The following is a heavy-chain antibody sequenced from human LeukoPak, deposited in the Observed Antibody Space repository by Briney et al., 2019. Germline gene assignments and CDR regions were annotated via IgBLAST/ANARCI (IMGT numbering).Heavy chain of an antibody. Sequence: ASVKVSCKASGYTFTGYHMHWVRQAPGQGLEWMGWINPNSGGTNYAQKFQGRVTMTRDTSISTAYMELSRLRSDDTAVYYCASSIAAAGNYFDYWGQGTLVTVSS. CDR1: GYTFTGYH. D-gene: IGHD6-13*01. CDR2: INPNSGGT. CDR3: ASSIAAAGNYFDY. J-gene: IGHJ4*02. V-gene: IGHV1-2*02.